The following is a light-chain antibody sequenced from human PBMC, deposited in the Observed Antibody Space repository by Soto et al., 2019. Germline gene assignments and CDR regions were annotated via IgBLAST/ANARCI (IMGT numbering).Light chain of an antibody. CDR1: SSNIGSKY. CDR2: RNN. V-gene: IGLV1-47*01. CDR3: AAWDANAGGPA. Sequence: QSVLTQPPSASGTPGQRVTISCSGSSSNIGSKYVYWYQQLPGTAPKLLIYRNNQRPSGVPDRFSGSKSGTSASLAISGLRSEDEADYYCAAWDANAGGPAFGGGTKLTVL. J-gene: IGLJ2*01.